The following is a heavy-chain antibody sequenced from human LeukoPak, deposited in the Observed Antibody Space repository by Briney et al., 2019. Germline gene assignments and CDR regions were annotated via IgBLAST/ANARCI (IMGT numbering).Heavy chain of an antibody. J-gene: IGHJ5*02. CDR1: GFIFSNYV. Sequence: PGGSLRLSCAASGFIFSNYVTHWVRQAPGKGLEWVAVMSSDGSDDYYANSVKGRFTISRDISKNTLYLQMNSLRIEDTAVYYCAKDGSESSSWYNWFDPWGQGTLVTVSS. CDR3: AKDGSESSSWYNWFDP. CDR2: MSSDGSDD. V-gene: IGHV3-30*04. D-gene: IGHD6-13*01.